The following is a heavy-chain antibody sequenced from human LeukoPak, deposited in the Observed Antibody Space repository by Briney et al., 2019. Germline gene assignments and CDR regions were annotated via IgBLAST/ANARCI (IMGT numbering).Heavy chain of an antibody. J-gene: IGHJ4*02. CDR2: LSYDGSNK. CDR1: GFTFSSYA. CDR3: ARDETSAFDY. V-gene: IGHV3-30-3*01. D-gene: IGHD6-6*01. Sequence: PGGSLRLSCAASGFTFSSYAMHWVRQAPGKGLEGVAVLSYDGSNKYYADSVKGRFTISRDNSKNTLYLQMNSLRAEDTAVYYCARDETSAFDYWGQGTLVTVSS.